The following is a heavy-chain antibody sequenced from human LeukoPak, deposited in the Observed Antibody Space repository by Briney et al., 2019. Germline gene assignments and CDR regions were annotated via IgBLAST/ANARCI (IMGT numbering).Heavy chain of an antibody. J-gene: IGHJ6*03. CDR3: VNVAAGMHYYYMDV. CDR2: ISGSGGST. D-gene: IGHD6-13*01. CDR1: GFTFSSYA. V-gene: IGHV3-23*01. Sequence: GGSLRLSCAASGFTFSSYAMSWVRQAPGKGLEWVSAISGSGGSTYYADSVKGRFTISRDNSKNTLYLQMNSLRAEDTAVYYCVNVAAGMHYYYMDVWGKGTTVTVSS.